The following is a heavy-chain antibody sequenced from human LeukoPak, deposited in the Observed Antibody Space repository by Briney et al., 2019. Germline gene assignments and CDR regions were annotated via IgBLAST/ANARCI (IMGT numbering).Heavy chain of an antibody. D-gene: IGHD5-18*01. V-gene: IGHV3-30*02. J-gene: IGHJ6*03. CDR3: AKGSFAYSYGYRIPLDYYYMDV. CDR2: IRYDGSNK. CDR1: GFTFSSYG. Sequence: GGSLRLSCAASGFTFSSYGMHWVRQAPGKGLEWVAFIRYDGSNKYYADSVKGRFTISRDNSKNTLYLQMNSLRAEDTAVYYCAKGSFAYSYGYRIPLDYYYMDVWGKGTTVTVSS.